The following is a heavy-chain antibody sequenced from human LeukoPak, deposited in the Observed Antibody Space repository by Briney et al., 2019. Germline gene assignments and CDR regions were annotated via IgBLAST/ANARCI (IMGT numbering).Heavy chain of an antibody. CDR3: ARVSGIAVAGTFNYYGMDV. CDR2: ISSSGSTI. Sequence: GGSLRLSCAASGFTFSDYYMSWIRQAPGKGLEWVSYISSSGSTIYYADSVKGRFTISRDNAKNSLYLQMNSLRAEDTAVYYCARVSGIAVAGTFNYYGMDVWGQGTTVTLSS. D-gene: IGHD6-19*01. J-gene: IGHJ6*02. CDR1: GFTFSDYY. V-gene: IGHV3-11*01.